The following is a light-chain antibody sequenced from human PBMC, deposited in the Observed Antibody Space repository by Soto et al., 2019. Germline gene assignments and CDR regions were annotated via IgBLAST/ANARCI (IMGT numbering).Light chain of an antibody. CDR3: QQYYSYPRT. Sequence: DIQMTQSPSSLSASVGDRVTITCRASQGISSYLGWYQQKPGKAPKLLIYAASTLQSGVPSRFSGSGSGTDFTLTISCLQSEDFATYYCQQYYSYPRTFGQGTKVDIK. J-gene: IGKJ1*01. V-gene: IGKV1-9*01. CDR1: QGISSY. CDR2: AAS.